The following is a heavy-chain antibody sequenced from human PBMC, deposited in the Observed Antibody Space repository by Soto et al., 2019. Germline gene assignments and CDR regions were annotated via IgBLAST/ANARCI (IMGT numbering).Heavy chain of an antibody. V-gene: IGHV4-38-2*01. CDR1: GYSFNSVHF. CDR3: AAATLPGARCYGMGG. D-gene: IGHD2-2*01. Sequence: PSETLSLTCVVSGYSFNSVHFWGWIWHPTGKGLQRTGSLSQNGGTYRNPSLRSRVTLSVDTSKNHCSRKLTSVTAADAAVYYCAAATLPGARCYGMGGWGQGSTGTVSS. J-gene: IGHJ6*01. CDR2: LSQNGGT.